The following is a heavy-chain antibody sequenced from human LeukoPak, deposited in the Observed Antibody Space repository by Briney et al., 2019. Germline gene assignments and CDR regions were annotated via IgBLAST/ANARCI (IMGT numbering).Heavy chain of an antibody. D-gene: IGHD3-3*01. CDR1: GYTFTNNY. Sequence: ASVKVSCKASGYTFTNNYMHCVRQAPGQSLEWMGIINPRDGGTNYAQKFQGRVTLTRDMSTSTVYMELSSLRSEDTAVYYCARDRGITVFGVVMDVWGKGTTVTVSS. J-gene: IGHJ6*04. V-gene: IGHV1-46*01. CDR3: ARDRGITVFGVVMDV. CDR2: INPRDGGT.